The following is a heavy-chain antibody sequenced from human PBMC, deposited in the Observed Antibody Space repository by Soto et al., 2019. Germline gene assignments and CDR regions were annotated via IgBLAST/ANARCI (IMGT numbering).Heavy chain of an antibody. V-gene: IGHV3-33*01. CDR2: IWYDGSNK. J-gene: IGHJ4*02. CDR3: ARDQGGSGSYYQVRYFDY. Sequence: QVQLVESGGGVVQPGRSLRLSCASSGFTFSSYGMHWVRQAPGKGLEWVAVIWYDGSNKYYADSVKGRFTISRDNSKNTLYLQMNSLRAEDTAVYYCARDQGGSGSYYQVRYFDYWGQGTLVTVSS. D-gene: IGHD3-10*01. CDR1: GFTFSSYG.